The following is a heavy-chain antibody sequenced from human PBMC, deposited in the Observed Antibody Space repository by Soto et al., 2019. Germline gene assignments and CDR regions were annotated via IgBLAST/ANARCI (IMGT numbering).Heavy chain of an antibody. Sequence: GASVKVSCKASGGTFSSYSMNWVRQAPGKGLEWVSYISSSSSTIYYADSVKGRFTISRDNAKNSLYLQMNSLRDEDTAVYYCASGVRYGMDVWGQGTTVTVSS. CDR3: ASGVRYGMDV. D-gene: IGHD2-2*01. CDR1: GGTFSSYS. V-gene: IGHV3-48*02. CDR2: ISSSSSTI. J-gene: IGHJ6*02.